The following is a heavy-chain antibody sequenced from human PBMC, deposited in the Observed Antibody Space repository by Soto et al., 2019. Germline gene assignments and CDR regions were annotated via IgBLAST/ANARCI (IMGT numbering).Heavy chain of an antibody. CDR1: GGSISSYY. CDR2: IYYSGST. V-gene: IGHV4-59*01. J-gene: IGHJ5*02. Sequence: PSETLSLTCTVSGGSISSYYCSWSRQPPGKGLEWIGYIYYSGSTNYNPSLKSRVTISVDTSKNQFSLKLSSVTAADTAVYYCARDKSGSYLPGRGWFDPWGQGTLVTVSS. CDR3: ARDKSGSYLPGRGWFDP. D-gene: IGHD1-26*01.